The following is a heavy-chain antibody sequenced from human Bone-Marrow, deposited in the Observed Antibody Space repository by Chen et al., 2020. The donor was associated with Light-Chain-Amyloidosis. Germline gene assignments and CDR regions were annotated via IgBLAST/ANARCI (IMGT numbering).Heavy chain of an antibody. J-gene: IGHJ6*02. CDR2: INPNSGGT. V-gene: IGHV1-2*02. Sequence: QVQLVQSGAEVKKPGASVKLSCKASGYTFTAYYIHWVRQAPGQGLEWMGWINPNSGGTNYAQKFQSRVTMTRDTSISTAYMELSRLRSDDTAVYYCARGIVVVPAAIGYYYYGMDVWGQGTTVTVSS. D-gene: IGHD2-2*02. CDR3: ARGIVVVPAAIGYYYYGMDV. CDR1: GYTFTAYY.